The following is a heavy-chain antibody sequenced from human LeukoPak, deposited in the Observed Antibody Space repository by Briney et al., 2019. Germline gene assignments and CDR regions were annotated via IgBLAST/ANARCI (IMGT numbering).Heavy chain of an antibody. D-gene: IGHD6-13*01. CDR2: IGGSAGST. J-gene: IGHJ4*02. CDR3: AKGTSSWYVSFFDY. V-gene: IGHV3-23*01. Sequence: GGSLRLSCAASGFTFSTYAMSWVRQAPGKGLEWVSSIGGSAGSTNYADSVKGRFTVSRDNSKNTVYLQINSLRAEDTAVYYCAKGTSSWYVSFFDYWGQGTLVTVSS. CDR1: GFTFSTYA.